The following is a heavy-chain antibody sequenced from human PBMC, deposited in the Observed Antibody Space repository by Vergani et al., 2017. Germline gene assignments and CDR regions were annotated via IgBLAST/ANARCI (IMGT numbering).Heavy chain of an antibody. CDR1: GFTFSSYA. Sequence: VQLVESGGGLVQPGGSLRLSCSASGFTFSSYAMHWVRQAPGKGLEYVSAISSNGGSTYYADSVKGRFTISRDNSKNTLYLQMNSLRAEDTAVYYCARDLTGSEVYYYYGMDVWGRGTRVTVSS. CDR2: ISSNGGST. D-gene: IGHD3-16*01. CDR3: ARDLTGSEVYYYYGMDV. V-gene: IGHV3-64*04. J-gene: IGHJ6*02.